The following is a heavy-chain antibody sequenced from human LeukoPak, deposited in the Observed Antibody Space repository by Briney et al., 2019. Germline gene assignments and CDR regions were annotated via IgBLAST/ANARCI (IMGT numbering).Heavy chain of an antibody. CDR1: GGSFSGYY. Sequence: SETLSLTCAVYGGSFSGYYWSWIRQPPGKGLEWIGEINHSGSTNYNPSLMSRVTISVDTSKNQFSLKLSSVTAADTAVYYCARGVLGYSSGWPYYYYYGKDVWGKGTTVTVSS. V-gene: IGHV4-34*01. D-gene: IGHD6-19*01. J-gene: IGHJ6*04. CDR3: ARGVLGYSSGWPYYYYYGKDV. CDR2: INHSGST.